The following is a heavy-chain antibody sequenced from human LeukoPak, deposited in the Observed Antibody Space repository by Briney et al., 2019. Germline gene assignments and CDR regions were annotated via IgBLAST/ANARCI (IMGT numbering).Heavy chain of an antibody. D-gene: IGHD2-2*01. J-gene: IGHJ5*02. CDR3: AREIYYCSSTSCYLNWFDP. V-gene: IGHV3-20*04. CDR2: INWNGGST. CDR1: GFTFDDYG. Sequence: PGGSLRLSCAASGFTFDDYGMSWVRQAPGKGLEWVSGINWNGGSTGYADSVEGRFTISRDNAKNSLYLQMNSLRAEDTALYYCAREIYYCSSTSCYLNWFDPWGQGTLVTVSS.